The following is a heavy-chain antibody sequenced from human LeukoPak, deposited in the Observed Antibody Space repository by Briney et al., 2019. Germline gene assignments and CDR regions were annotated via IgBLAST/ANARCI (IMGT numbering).Heavy chain of an antibody. J-gene: IGHJ4*02. D-gene: IGHD3-10*01. CDR1: GFTFDDYA. CDR2: ISWNSGSI. Sequence: GGSLRLSCAASGFTFDDYAMHWVRQAPGKGLEWVSGISWNSGSIGYADSVKGRFTISRDNAKNSLYLQMNSLRAEDTALYYCAKGNYYGSGSPDYWGQGTLVTVSS. CDR3: AKGNYYGSGSPDY. V-gene: IGHV3-9*01.